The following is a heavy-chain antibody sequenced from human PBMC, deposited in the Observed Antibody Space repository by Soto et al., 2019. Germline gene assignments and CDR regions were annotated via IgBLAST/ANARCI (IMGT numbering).Heavy chain of an antibody. J-gene: IGHJ3*02. V-gene: IGHV5-51*01. CDR2: IYPGDSDT. CDR1: GYSFTSYW. CDR3: ATHSRGYYYDSSGSNTLDAFDI. D-gene: IGHD3-22*01. Sequence: PGESLKISCKGSGYSFTSYWIGWVRQMPGKGLEWMGIIYPGDSDTRYSPSFQGQVTISADKSISTAYLQWSSLKASDTAMYYCATHSRGYYYDSSGSNTLDAFDIWGQGTMVTVSS.